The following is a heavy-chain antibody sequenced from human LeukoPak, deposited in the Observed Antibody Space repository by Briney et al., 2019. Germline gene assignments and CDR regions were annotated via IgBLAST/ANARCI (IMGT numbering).Heavy chain of an antibody. J-gene: IGHJ4*02. CDR1: GYSFTNYW. V-gene: IGHV5-10-1*01. Sequence: GESLKISCQGSGYSFTNYWITWVRQLPGKGPEWMGRIDPSDSYTNYSPSFQGHVTISADKSISTAYLQWSSLKASDTAMYYCARLMSGSASFDYWGQGTLLTVSS. D-gene: IGHD6-19*01. CDR3: ARLMSGSASFDY. CDR2: IDPSDSYT.